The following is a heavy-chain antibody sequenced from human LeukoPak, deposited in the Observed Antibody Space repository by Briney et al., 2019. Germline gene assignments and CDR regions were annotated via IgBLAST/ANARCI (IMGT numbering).Heavy chain of an antibody. CDR1: GYTFTSYA. Sequence: ASVKVSCKASGYTFTSYAMHWVRQAPGQRLEWMGWINAGNGNTKYSQKFQGRVTITRDTSASTAYMELSSLRSEDTAVYYCARSIRGLNWFDPWGQGTLVTVSS. CDR2: INAGNGNT. CDR3: ARSIRGLNWFDP. J-gene: IGHJ5*02. V-gene: IGHV1-3*01. D-gene: IGHD3-10*01.